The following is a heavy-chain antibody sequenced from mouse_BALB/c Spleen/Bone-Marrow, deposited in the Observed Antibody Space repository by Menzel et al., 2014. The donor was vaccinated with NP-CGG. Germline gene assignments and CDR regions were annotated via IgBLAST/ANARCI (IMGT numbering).Heavy chain of an antibody. D-gene: IGHD2-1*01. CDR3: ARGVYYGNYFDY. CDR2: IYPGSGNT. Sequence: VQGVESGPELVKPGASVKISCKASGYTFTDYYINWVKQKPGQGLEWVGWIYPGSGNTKYNEKFKGKATLTVDTSSSTAYMQLSSLTSEDTAVYFCARGVYYGNYFDYWGQGTTLTVSS. CDR1: GYTFTDYY. J-gene: IGHJ2*01. V-gene: IGHV1-84*02.